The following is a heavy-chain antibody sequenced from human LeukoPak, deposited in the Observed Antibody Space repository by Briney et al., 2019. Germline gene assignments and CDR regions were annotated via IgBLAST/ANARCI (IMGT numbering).Heavy chain of an antibody. CDR2: ISGSGGST. CDR3: AKDLSATYYDFWSAYSSFDY. D-gene: IGHD3-3*01. V-gene: IGHV3-23*01. J-gene: IGHJ4*02. Sequence: GGSLRLSCAASGFTFSSYAMSWVRQAPGKGLEWVSAISGSGGSTYYADSVKGRFTISRDNSKNTLYLQMNSLRAEDTAVYYCAKDLSATYYDFWSAYSSFDYWGQGTLVTVSS. CDR1: GFTFSSYA.